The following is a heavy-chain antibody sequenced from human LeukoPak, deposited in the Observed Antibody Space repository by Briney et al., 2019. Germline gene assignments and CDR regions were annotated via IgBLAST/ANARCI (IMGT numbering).Heavy chain of an antibody. D-gene: IGHD6-13*01. J-gene: IGHJ4*02. CDR2: ISAYNGNT. Sequence: ASVKVSCKASGYTFTSYGISWVRQAPGQGPEWMGWISAYNGNTNYAQKLQGRVTMTTDTSTSTAYMELRSLRSDDTAVYYCATRIAAAGTIDYWGQGTLVTVSS. CDR1: GYTFTSYG. V-gene: IGHV1-18*01. CDR3: ATRIAAAGTIDY.